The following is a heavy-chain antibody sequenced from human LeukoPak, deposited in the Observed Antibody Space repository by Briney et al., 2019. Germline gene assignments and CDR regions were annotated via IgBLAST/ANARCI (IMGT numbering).Heavy chain of an antibody. CDR2: ISWNSGSI. V-gene: IGHV3-9*03. D-gene: IGHD3-22*01. Sequence: GGSLRLSCAASGFTFDDYAMHWVRQAPGKGLEWVSGISWNSGSIGYADSVKGRFTISRDNAKNSLYLQMNSLRAEDMALYYCAKALEDSYYDSKRVTTGAFDIWGQGTMVTVSS. CDR3: AKALEDSYYDSKRVTTGAFDI. J-gene: IGHJ3*02. CDR1: GFTFDDYA.